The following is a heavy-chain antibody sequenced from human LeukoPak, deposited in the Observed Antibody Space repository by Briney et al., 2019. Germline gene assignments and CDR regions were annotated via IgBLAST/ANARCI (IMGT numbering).Heavy chain of an antibody. CDR2: INSDSGFT. D-gene: IGHD3-3*01. J-gene: IGHJ5*02. Sequence: ASVKVSCKASGYTFTGYYMNWVRQAPGQGLEWMGWINSDSGFTKYAQKFQGRVTMTRDTSITTVYMDLTRLTSDDTAVYYCARNFGMKGFDPWGQGTLVTVSS. V-gene: IGHV1-2*02. CDR1: GYTFTGYY. CDR3: ARNFGMKGFDP.